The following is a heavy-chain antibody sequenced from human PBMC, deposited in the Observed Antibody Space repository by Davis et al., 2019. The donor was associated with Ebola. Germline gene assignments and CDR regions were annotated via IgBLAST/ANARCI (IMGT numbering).Heavy chain of an antibody. CDR2: ISGPGAP. V-gene: IGHV3-69-1*01. CDR3: ARLYSSSSPFGGYYYYGMDV. Sequence: GESLKISCAASGFTFSGSAMHWVRQAPGKGLDWVADISGPGAPYYADSVKGRFTISRDNAKNSLYLQMNSLRAEDTAVYYCARLYSSSSPFGGYYYYGMDVWGQGTTVTVSS. D-gene: IGHD6-6*01. J-gene: IGHJ6*02. CDR1: GFTFSGSA.